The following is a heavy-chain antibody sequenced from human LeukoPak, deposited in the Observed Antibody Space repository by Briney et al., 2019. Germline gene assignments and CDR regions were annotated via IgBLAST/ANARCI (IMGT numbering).Heavy chain of an antibody. V-gene: IGHV4-59*01. J-gene: IGHJ4*02. CDR1: GGSISSYY. Sequence: TSETLSLTCTVSGGSISSYYWSWIRQPPGKGLEWIGYIYYSGSTNYNPSLKSRVTISVDTSKNQFSLKLSSVTAADTAVYYCARYNWNDGSYDYWGQGTLVTVSS. CDR3: ARYNWNDGSYDY. CDR2: IYYSGST. D-gene: IGHD1-20*01.